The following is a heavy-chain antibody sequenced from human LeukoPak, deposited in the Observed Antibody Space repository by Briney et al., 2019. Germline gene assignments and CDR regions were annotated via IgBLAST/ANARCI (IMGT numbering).Heavy chain of an antibody. D-gene: IGHD6-13*01. Sequence: GGSLRLSCAASGFSFSSYSMNWVRQAPGKGLEWVSSISSSSSYIYYADSVKGRFTISRDNAKNSLYLQMNSLRAEDTAVYYCARGIAAAGTNWFDPWGQGTLVTVSS. CDR3: ARGIAAAGTNWFDP. CDR2: ISSSSSYI. CDR1: GFSFSSYS. J-gene: IGHJ5*02. V-gene: IGHV3-21*01.